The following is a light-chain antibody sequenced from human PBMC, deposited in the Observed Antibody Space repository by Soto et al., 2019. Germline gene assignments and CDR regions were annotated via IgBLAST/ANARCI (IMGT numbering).Light chain of an antibody. CDR1: SSDVGGYNY. Sequence: QSALTQPASVSGSPGQSITISCTGTSSDVGGYNYVSWYQQHPGKAPKFMIYEVSNRPSGVSSRFSGSKSGNTAYLTISGLQAEDEADYYCSSYTGSNIVFGGGTKLTVL. J-gene: IGLJ3*02. CDR2: EVS. CDR3: SSYTGSNIV. V-gene: IGLV2-14*01.